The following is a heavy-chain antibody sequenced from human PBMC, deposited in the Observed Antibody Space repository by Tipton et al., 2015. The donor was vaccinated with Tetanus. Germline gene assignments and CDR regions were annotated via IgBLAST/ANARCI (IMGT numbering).Heavy chain of an antibody. D-gene: IGHD3-9*01. Sequence: QLVQSGAEVKKPGESLRISCKGSGYSFTSYWISWVRQMTGKGLEWMGRIDPSDSYTNYSPSFQGHVTISADKSISTAYLQRSSLKASDPAMYYCARHRPLTGYETSDAFDIWGQGTMVTVSS. CDR3: ARHRPLTGYETSDAFDI. V-gene: IGHV5-10-1*01. CDR2: IDPSDSYT. CDR1: GYSFTSYW. J-gene: IGHJ3*02.